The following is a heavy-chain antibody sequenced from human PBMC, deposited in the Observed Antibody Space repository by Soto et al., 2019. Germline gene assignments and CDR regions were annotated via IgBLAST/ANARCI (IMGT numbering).Heavy chain of an antibody. Sequence: PGGSLRLSCAASGFTFSNAWMSWVRQAPGKGLEWVGRIKSKTDGGTTDYAAPVKGRFTISRDDSKNTLYLQMNSLKTEDTAVYYCTTPGWVYDFWSGYYSYYMDVWGKGTTVTVSS. CDR2: IKSKTDGGTT. CDR1: GFTFSNAW. CDR3: TTPGWVYDFWSGYYSYYMDV. D-gene: IGHD3-3*01. V-gene: IGHV3-15*01. J-gene: IGHJ6*03.